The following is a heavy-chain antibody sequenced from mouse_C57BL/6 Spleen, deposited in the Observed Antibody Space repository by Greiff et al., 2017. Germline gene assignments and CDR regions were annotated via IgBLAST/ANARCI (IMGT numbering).Heavy chain of an antibody. V-gene: IGHV1-74*01. CDR2: IHPSDSDT. CDR3: ASAYSYDGGFAY. Sequence: QVQLQQPGAELVKPGASVKVSCKASGYTFTSYWMHWVKQRPGQGLEWIGRIHPSDSDTNYNQKFKGKATLTVDKSSSPAYMPLRSQTSEDCAVYYCASAYSYDGGFAYWGQGTLVTVSA. J-gene: IGHJ3*01. D-gene: IGHD2-12*01. CDR1: GYTFTSYW.